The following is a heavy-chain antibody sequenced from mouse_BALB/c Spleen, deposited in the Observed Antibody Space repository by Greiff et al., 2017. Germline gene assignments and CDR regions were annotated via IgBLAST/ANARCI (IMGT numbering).Heavy chain of an antibody. CDR2: ISSGGGST. J-gene: IGHJ1*01. D-gene: IGHD1-1*01. Sequence: DVKVEESGGGLVKPGGSLKLSCAASGFAFSSYDMSWVRQTPEKRLEWVAYISSGGGSTYYPDTVKGRFTISRDNAKNTLYLQMSSLKSEDTAMYYCARHDYGSSYVGYWYFDVWGAGTTVTVSS. CDR3: ARHDYGSSYVGYWYFDV. V-gene: IGHV5-12-1*01. CDR1: GFAFSSYD.